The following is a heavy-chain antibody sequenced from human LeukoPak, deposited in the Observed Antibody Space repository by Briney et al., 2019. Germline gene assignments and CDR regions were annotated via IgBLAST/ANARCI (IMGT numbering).Heavy chain of an antibody. CDR1: GGSISSHY. V-gene: IGHV4-59*11. CDR3: ARDSGWYHYFDY. Sequence: PSETLSLTCTVSGGSISSHYWSWIRQPPGKGLEWIGYIYYSGSTNYNPSLKSRVTISVDTSKNQFSLKLSSLTAADTAVYYCARDSGWYHYFDYWGQGTMVTFCS. J-gene: IGHJ4*02. D-gene: IGHD6-19*01. CDR2: IYYSGST.